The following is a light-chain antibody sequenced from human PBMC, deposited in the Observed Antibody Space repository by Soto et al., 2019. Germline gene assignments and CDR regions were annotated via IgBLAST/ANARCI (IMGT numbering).Light chain of an antibody. CDR1: QSVSSY. V-gene: IGKV3-11*01. J-gene: IGKJ5*01. CDR2: DAS. CDR3: QQYDNPPFT. Sequence: EIVLTQSPATLSLSPGERATLSCRASQSVSSYLAWYQQKPGQAPSLLIYDASNRATGIPARFSGSGSGTEFTLTISSLEPEDFAVYYCQQYDNPPFTFGQGTRLEI.